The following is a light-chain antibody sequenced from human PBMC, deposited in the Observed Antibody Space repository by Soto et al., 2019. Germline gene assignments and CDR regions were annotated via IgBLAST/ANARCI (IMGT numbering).Light chain of an antibody. Sequence: DRLMTQSPDTLSASPGDRATLSCRASQSVNSNLAWYQQKPGQAPRLLIYAASTRATGIPARFSGSGSGTEFTLIISSLQSEDFAVYYCQQYNNWPAWTFGQGTKVDI. CDR1: QSVNSN. CDR2: AAS. CDR3: QQYNNWPAWT. J-gene: IGKJ1*01. V-gene: IGKV3-15*01.